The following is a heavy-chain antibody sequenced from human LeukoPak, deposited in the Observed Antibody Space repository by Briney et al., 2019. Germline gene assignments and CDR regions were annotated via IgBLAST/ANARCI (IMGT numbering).Heavy chain of an antibody. D-gene: IGHD3-22*01. V-gene: IGHV3-23*01. CDR3: AMDLDSSGTYSLSDH. CDR1: GFTFSSHN. Sequence: GGSLRLSCAASGFTFSSHNMNWVRQAPGKGLEWVSLVNGGGDTTYYADSVRGRFSISRDNSKNTLFLQMDSLRAEDTAIYYCAMDLDSSGTYSLSDHWGQGTLVTVSS. J-gene: IGHJ4*02. CDR2: VNGGGDTT.